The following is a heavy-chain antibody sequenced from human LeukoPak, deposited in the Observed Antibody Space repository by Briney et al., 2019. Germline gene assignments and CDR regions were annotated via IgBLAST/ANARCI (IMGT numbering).Heavy chain of an antibody. Sequence: GGSLRLSCAASGFTISSDSTHWIRQAPGKGLEYVSAIGYGGDTYYANSVKGRFTISRDISRNTLYLQMGSLRPEDMAVYYCARVGGSGSFDSWGQGTLVSVSS. CDR1: GFTISSDS. CDR3: ARVGGSGSFDS. D-gene: IGHD6-19*01. CDR2: IGYGGDT. V-gene: IGHV3-64*01. J-gene: IGHJ4*02.